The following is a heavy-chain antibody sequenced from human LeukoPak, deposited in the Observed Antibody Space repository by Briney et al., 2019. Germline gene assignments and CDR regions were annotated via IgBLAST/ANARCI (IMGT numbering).Heavy chain of an antibody. CDR2: ISYDGSNK. D-gene: IGHD3-10*01. CDR1: GFTFSSYG. Sequence: GGSLRLSCAASGFTFSSYGMHWVRQAPGKGLEWVAVISYDGSNKYYADSVKGRFTISRDNSKNTLYLQMNSLRVEDTAVYYCAKGSVWFGNGDFDFWGQGTLVTVSS. V-gene: IGHV3-30*18. J-gene: IGHJ4*02. CDR3: AKGSVWFGNGDFDF.